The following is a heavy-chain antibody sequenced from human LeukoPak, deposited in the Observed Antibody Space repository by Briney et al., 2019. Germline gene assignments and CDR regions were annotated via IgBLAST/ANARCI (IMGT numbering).Heavy chain of an antibody. CDR1: GGSISSGSYY. J-gene: IGHJ6*02. CDR2: IYTSGGT. D-gene: IGHD3-10*01. V-gene: IGHV4-61*02. Sequence: SQTLSLTCTVSGGSISSGSYYWSWIRQPAGKGLEWIGRIYTSGGTNYNPSLKSRVTISVDTSKNPFSLKLSSVTAADTAVYYCARDKSGPPPGDYYYGMDVWGQGTTVTVSS. CDR3: ARDKSGPPPGDYYYGMDV.